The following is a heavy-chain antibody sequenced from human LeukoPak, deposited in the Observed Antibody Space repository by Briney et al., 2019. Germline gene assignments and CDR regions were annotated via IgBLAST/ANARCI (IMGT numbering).Heavy chain of an antibody. Sequence: ASVKVSCTASGYTFTSYGISWVRQAPGQGLEWMGWMNPNRGNTGYAQKFQGRVTMTRNTSISTAYMELSSLRSEDTAVYYCARGGSAAAALFDYWGQGTLVTVSS. CDR3: ARGGSAAAALFDY. D-gene: IGHD6-13*01. CDR2: MNPNRGNT. V-gene: IGHV1-8*02. J-gene: IGHJ4*02. CDR1: GYTFTSYG.